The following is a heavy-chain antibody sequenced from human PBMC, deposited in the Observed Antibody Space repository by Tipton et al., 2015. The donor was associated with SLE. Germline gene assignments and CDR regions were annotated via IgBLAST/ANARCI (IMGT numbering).Heavy chain of an antibody. CDR3: ARHGGVSGNWFDP. V-gene: IGHV4-59*08. CDR1: GGSISPYY. D-gene: IGHD3-16*01. J-gene: IGHJ5*02. Sequence: TLSLTCTVSGGSISPYYWSWIRQPPGKGLEWIGYLYYSGNTDYNPSLKSRVTISLDTPKNQFSLKRSSVTAADTAVYYCARHGGVSGNWFDPWGQGILVTVSS. CDR2: LYYSGNT.